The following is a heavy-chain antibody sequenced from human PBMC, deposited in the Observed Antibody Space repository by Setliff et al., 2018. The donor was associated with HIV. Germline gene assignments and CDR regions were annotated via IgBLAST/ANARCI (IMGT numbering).Heavy chain of an antibody. CDR3: ARGDIVVVTADALLNYYYSDMDV. D-gene: IGHD2-21*02. Sequence: ASVKVSCKASGYTFTSYDINWVRQATGQGLEWMAWMNPNSGNTGYTQKFQGWVTMTRDTSISTAYMELSRLRSDDTAVYYCARGDIVVVTADALLNYYYSDMDVWGQGTTVTVSS. CDR2: MNPNSGNT. CDR1: GYTFTSYD. V-gene: IGHV1-8*02. J-gene: IGHJ6*02.